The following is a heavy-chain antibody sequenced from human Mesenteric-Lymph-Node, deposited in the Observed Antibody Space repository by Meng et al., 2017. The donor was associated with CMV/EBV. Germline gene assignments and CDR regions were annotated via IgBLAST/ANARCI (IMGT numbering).Heavy chain of an antibody. Sequence: GESLKISCVASGFRFSSYGMHWVRQAPGKGLEWMAFIRYDGTDKNYVESAKDRFIISRDNSKNTLYLQMNNVRLEDTAVYYCAKNLLDTSAVGTNCFDPWGQGTLVTVSS. CDR3: AKNLLDTSAVGTNCFDP. J-gene: IGHJ5*02. CDR2: IRYDGTDK. CDR1: GFRFSSYG. V-gene: IGHV3-30*02. D-gene: IGHD5-18*01.